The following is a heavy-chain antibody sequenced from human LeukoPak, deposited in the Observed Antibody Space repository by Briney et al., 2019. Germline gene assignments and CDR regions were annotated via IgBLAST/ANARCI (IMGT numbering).Heavy chain of an antibody. CDR2: ISYDGSNK. CDR3: ARGGYQLLYSPFDY. CDR1: GFTFSSYA. J-gene: IGHJ4*02. D-gene: IGHD2-2*02. Sequence: GRSLRLSCAASGFTFSSYAMHWVRQAPGKGLERVAVISYDGSNKYYADSVKGRFTISRDNSKNTLYLQMNSLRAEDTAVYYCARGGYQLLYSPFDYWGQGTLVTVSS. V-gene: IGHV3-30*04.